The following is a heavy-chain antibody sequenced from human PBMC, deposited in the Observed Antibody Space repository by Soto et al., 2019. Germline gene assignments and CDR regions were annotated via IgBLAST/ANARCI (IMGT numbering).Heavy chain of an antibody. CDR3: ARLFIVGAPGSYDTGLDV. D-gene: IGHD1-26*01. V-gene: IGHV4-59*08. CDR1: GDSISTYF. J-gene: IGHJ6*02. Sequence: QVQLQESGPRLVKPSETLSLTCTVSGDSISTYFWTWIRQAPGRGLEWIAYISSSGIPTYTPSLKSRLTMSVDPSQSQFSLRLDSVTAADTGTYYCARLFIVGAPGSYDTGLDVWGQGTTVTVSS. CDR2: ISSSGIP.